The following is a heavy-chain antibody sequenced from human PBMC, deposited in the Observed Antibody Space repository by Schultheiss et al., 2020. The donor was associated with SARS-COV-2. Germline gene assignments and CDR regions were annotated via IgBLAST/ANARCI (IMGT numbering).Heavy chain of an antibody. CDR2: ISYDGTTK. D-gene: IGHD4-23*01. J-gene: IGHJ4*02. V-gene: IGHV3-30-3*01. CDR3: AKDIRGGNSGFDY. Sequence: GESLKISCAASGFTFSGYAMHWVRQAPGKGLEWVAVISYDGTTKYYTDSVKGRFTISRDNSKNTLYLQMNSLRAEDTAVYYCAKDIRGGNSGFDYWGQGTLVTVSS. CDR1: GFTFSGYA.